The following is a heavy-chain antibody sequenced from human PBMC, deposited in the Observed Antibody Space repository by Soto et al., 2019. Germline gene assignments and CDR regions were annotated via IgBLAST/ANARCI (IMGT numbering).Heavy chain of an antibody. Sequence: QVQLVQSGAEVKKPGSSVKVSCKASGGTFSSYAISWVRQAPGQGLEWMGGIIPIFGTANYAQKFQGRVTITADESTGTAYMELSSLRSEDTAVYYCARGGHDYGDYEDYYYYGMDVWGQGTTVTVSS. CDR2: IIPIFGTA. V-gene: IGHV1-69*01. J-gene: IGHJ6*02. D-gene: IGHD4-17*01. CDR3: ARGGHDYGDYEDYYYYGMDV. CDR1: GGTFSSYA.